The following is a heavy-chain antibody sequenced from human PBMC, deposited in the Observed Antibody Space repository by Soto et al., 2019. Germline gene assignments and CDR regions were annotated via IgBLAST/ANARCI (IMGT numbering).Heavy chain of an antibody. D-gene: IGHD1-26*01. J-gene: IGHJ4*02. CDR3: ARDDSGFSGRHYIDYFTY. V-gene: IGHV1-3*01. CDR2: MHANSGNT. Sequence: GQGLEWMGWMHANSGNTGHAQKFQGRVTFTRDTSAGTVYMQLSSLTSEDTAVYYCARDDSGFSGRHYIDYFTYWGQGALVPVSS.